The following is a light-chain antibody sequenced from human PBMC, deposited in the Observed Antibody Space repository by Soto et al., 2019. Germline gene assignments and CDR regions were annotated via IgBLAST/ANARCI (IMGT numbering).Light chain of an antibody. J-gene: IGLJ3*02. Sequence: QSVLTQPPSVSGAPGQRVTISCTGSSSNIGAGYDVHWYQQLPGTAPKLLIYGNSNRPSGVPDRFSGSKSGTSASLAITGLQAEDEADYYCSSYTSTSTRMFGGGTQLTVL. CDR1: SSNIGAGYD. CDR3: SSYTSTSTRM. CDR2: GNS. V-gene: IGLV1-40*01.